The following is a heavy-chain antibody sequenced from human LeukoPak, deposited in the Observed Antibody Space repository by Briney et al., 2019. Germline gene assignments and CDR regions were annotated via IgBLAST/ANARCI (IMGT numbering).Heavy chain of an antibody. D-gene: IGHD5/OR15-5a*01. CDR1: GGTFSSYA. CDR3: ARLLSSNDAFDI. V-gene: IGHV1-69*05. CDR2: IIPIFGTA. Sequence: ASVKVSCKASGGTFSSYAISWVRQAPGQGLEWMGGIIPIFGTANYAQKFQGRVTITTDESTSTAYMELSSLRSEDTAVYYCARLLSSNDAFDIWAKGQWSPSLQ. J-gene: IGHJ3*02.